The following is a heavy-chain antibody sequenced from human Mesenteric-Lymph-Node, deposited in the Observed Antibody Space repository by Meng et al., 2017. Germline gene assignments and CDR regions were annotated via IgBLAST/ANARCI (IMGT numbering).Heavy chain of an antibody. D-gene: IGHD3-9*01. CDR3: ARDTLYYDILTGYSPTNWFDP. CDR1: CYTFTSYG. Sequence: QVPLVQSGAEVKKPGASVQVPCKSSCYTFTSYGISWVRQAPGQGLEWMGWISAYNGNTNYAQKLQGRVTMTTDTSTSTAYMELRSLRSDDTAVYYCARDTLYYDILTGYSPTNWFDPWGQGTLVTVSS. CDR2: ISAYNGNT. V-gene: IGHV1-18*01. J-gene: IGHJ5*02.